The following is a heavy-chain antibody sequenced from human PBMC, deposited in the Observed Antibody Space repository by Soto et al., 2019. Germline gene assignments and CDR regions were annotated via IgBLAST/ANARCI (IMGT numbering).Heavy chain of an antibody. CDR1: GFTFSSYE. J-gene: IGHJ4*02. CDR2: ISSSGSTI. V-gene: IGHV3-48*03. CDR3: AVSIAVAGYLDY. D-gene: IGHD6-19*01. Sequence: PGGSLRLSCAASGFTFSSYEMNWVRQAPGKGLEWVSYISSSGSTIYYADSVKGRFTISRDNAKNSLYLQMNSLRAEDTAVYYCAVSIAVAGYLDYWGQGTLVTVSS.